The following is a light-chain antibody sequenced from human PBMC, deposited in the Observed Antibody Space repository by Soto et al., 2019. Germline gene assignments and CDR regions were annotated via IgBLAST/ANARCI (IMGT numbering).Light chain of an antibody. CDR1: QSISSW. Sequence: DIHITQSPSTLSAYVRDKVTITCRASQSISSWLAWYQQKPGKAPKLLIYKASSLESGVPSRFSGSGSGTEFTLTISSLQPDDFATYYCQQYNSYPLTFGGGTKVDIK. CDR2: KAS. V-gene: IGKV1-5*03. CDR3: QQYNSYPLT. J-gene: IGKJ4*01.